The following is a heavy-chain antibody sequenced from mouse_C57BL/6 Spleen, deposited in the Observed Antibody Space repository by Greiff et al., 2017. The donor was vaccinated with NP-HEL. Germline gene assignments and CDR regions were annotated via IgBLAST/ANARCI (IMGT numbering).Heavy chain of an antibody. CDR2: ISSGGSYT. CDR3: ASGGYYYGSSYDAMDY. D-gene: IGHD1-1*01. Sequence: EVKLMESGGELVKPGGSLKLSCAASGFTFSSYGMSWVRQTPDKRLEWVATISSGGSYTYYPDSVKGRFTISRDNAKNTLYLQMSSLKSEDTAMYYCASGGYYYGSSYDAMDYWGQGTSVTVSS. J-gene: IGHJ4*01. V-gene: IGHV5-6*01. CDR1: GFTFSSYG.